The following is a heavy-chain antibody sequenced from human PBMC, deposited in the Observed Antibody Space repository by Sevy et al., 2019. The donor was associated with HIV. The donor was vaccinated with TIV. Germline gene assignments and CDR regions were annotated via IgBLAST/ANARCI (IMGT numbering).Heavy chain of an antibody. V-gene: IGHV3-66*01. CDR3: ARDRYYDASGYYYYYYGMDV. CDR1: EFTVTNNY. CDR2: IYSGGST. J-gene: IGHJ6*02. Sequence: GGSLRLSCAAPEFTVTNNYMSWVRQAPGKGLEWVSTIYSGGSTFYADSVKGRFTISRDNSKNTLYLQMNSLRAEDTAVYYCARDRYYDASGYYYYYYGMDVWGQGTTVTVSS. D-gene: IGHD3-22*01.